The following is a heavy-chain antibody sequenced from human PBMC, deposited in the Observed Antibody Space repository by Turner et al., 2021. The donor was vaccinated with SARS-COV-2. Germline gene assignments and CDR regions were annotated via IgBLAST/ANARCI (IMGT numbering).Heavy chain of an antibody. CDR3: ARWDNYYDSSGYYPDAFDI. D-gene: IGHD3-22*01. J-gene: IGHJ3*02. V-gene: IGHV3-21*01. Sequence: EVQLVESGGGLVKPGGSLRLSWAASGFTFSSYSMNWVRQAPGKGLEWVSCISSSSSYIYYADSGKGRFTISRDNAKNSLYLQMNSLRAEDTAVYYCARWDNYYDSSGYYPDAFDIWGQGTMVTVSS. CDR1: GFTFSSYS. CDR2: ISSSSSYI.